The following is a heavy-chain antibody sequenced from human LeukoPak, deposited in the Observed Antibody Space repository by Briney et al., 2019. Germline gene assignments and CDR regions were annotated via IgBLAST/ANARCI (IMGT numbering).Heavy chain of an antibody. CDR2: IYLGDSDT. CDR3: ARHPSYTSGWPLDY. J-gene: IGHJ4*02. V-gene: IGHV5-51*01. CDR1: GYSFTNYW. Sequence: GESLKISCKGSGYSFTNYWIAWVRQMPGKSLEWMGIIYLGDSDTRYSPSFQGQVTISADKSISTAYLQWSSLKASDTAMYYCARHPSYTSGWPLDYWGQGTLVTVSS. D-gene: IGHD6-19*01.